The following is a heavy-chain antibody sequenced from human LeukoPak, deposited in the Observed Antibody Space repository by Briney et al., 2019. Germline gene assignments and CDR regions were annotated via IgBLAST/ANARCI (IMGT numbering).Heavy chain of an antibody. CDR2: INHNGNVN. J-gene: IGHJ4*02. CDR1: GFTFSSYW. D-gene: IGHD5-18*01. Sequence: GGSLRLSCAASGFTFSSYWVNWARQAPGKGLEWVASINHNGNVNYYVDSVKGRFTISRDNAKNSLYLQMSNLRAEDTAVYYCARGYSYGGFDYWGQGTLVTVSS. V-gene: IGHV3-7*03. CDR3: ARGYSYGGFDY.